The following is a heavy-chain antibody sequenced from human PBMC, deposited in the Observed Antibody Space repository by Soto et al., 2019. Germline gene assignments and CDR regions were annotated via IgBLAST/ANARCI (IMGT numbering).Heavy chain of an antibody. J-gene: IGHJ6*02. Sequence: HVQLQESGPGLLKPSETLSLTCTVSGGSISSYYWSWIRQPPGKGLEWIGYIYYSGSTNYNPSLKSRVTISVDTSKNQFSLKLSSVTAADTAVYYCARLYGYKDYYYYGMDVWGQGTTVTVSS. V-gene: IGHV4-59*01. CDR2: IYYSGST. CDR3: ARLYGYKDYYYYGMDV. CDR1: GGSISSYY. D-gene: IGHD5-18*01.